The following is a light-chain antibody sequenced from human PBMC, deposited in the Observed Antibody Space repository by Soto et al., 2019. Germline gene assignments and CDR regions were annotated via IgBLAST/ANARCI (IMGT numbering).Light chain of an antibody. CDR2: DAS. J-gene: IGKJ1*01. V-gene: IGKV1-5*01. Sequence: DIQLTQSPSTLSASVGDTVTISCRASESLIGWLAWYQQRPGSAPKLLIYDASSLEGGVPSRFTGDGSGTEFSLTLASLQPDDFGTYYRQHYKSYPWTFGQGTKVDLK. CDR1: ESLIGW. CDR3: QHYKSYPWT.